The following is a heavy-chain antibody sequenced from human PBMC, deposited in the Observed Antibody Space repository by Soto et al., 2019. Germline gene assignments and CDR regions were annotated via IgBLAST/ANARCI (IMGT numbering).Heavy chain of an antibody. Sequence: PSQTLSLTCAISGDRVSSNSAAGNCIIHSRSRVLEWLGRTYYRSKWYNDYAVSVKSRITINPDTSKNQFSLQLNSVTPEDTAVYYCARDGTITMVRGVIVYFDYWGQGTLVTVSS. D-gene: IGHD3-10*01. CDR3: ARDGTITMVRGVIVYFDY. J-gene: IGHJ4*02. V-gene: IGHV6-1*01. CDR2: TYYRSKWYN. CDR1: GDRVSSNSAA.